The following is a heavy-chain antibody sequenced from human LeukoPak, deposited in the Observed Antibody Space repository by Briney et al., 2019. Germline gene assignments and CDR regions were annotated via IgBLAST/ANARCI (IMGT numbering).Heavy chain of an antibody. V-gene: IGHV1-2*02. CDR3: ARAKYSSSPGGGY. Sequence: ASVKVSCKGSGYTFTVYYMHWVRQAPGQGLEWMGWINPNSGGTNYAQKFQGRVTMTRDTSISTAYMELSRLRPDDTAVYYCARAKYSSSPGGGYWGQGTPVTVSS. J-gene: IGHJ4*02. CDR2: INPNSGGT. CDR1: GYTFTVYY. D-gene: IGHD6-6*01.